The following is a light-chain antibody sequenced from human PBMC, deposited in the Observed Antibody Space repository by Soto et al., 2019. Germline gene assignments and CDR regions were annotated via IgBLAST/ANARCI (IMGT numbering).Light chain of an antibody. V-gene: IGKV2-30*01. CDR1: QSLVYSDGDTY. J-gene: IGKJ1*01. Sequence: DGVMTQSPLSLPVTLGQPASISCRSSQSLVYSDGDTYLNWFHQRPGQSPMRLIYKVSNRDSGARDIFSGSGSGTDFTLKLSRVEAEDVGVYNCMQGTHWPPWTFGQGTKVDIK. CDR2: KVS. CDR3: MQGTHWPPWT.